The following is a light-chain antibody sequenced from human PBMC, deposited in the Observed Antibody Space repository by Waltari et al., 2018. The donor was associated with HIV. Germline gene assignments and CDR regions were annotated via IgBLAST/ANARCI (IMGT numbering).Light chain of an antibody. V-gene: IGLV2-8*01. CDR2: EVT. J-gene: IGLJ2*01. Sequence: QSALTQPPSASGSPGQSVPLARPGSISDTGSYAYVSWYQLHPVIAPTLVISEVTTLPSGVSDRFSGAMSANTSLLIVSGLQSEDEADYYCSSFADRDGFYVLFGGGTRLTVL. CDR3: SSFADRDGFYVL. CDR1: ISDTGSYAY.